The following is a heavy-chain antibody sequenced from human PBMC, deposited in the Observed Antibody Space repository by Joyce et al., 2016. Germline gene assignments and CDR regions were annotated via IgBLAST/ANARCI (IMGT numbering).Heavy chain of an antibody. CDR2: MNPKSGHT. D-gene: IGHD2-2*01. CDR3: AIPGYYYYYGMDG. Sequence: QVQLVQSGAEVKKPGASVKVSCKASGYTFTNYDINWVRQATGQGLEWMGWMNPKSGHTGYAQKFQGRVTMTRDTSTNTAYMELRRLRSEDTAVYYCAIPGYYYYYGMDGWGQGTTVTVSS. J-gene: IGHJ6*02. CDR1: GYTFTNYD. V-gene: IGHV1-8*01.